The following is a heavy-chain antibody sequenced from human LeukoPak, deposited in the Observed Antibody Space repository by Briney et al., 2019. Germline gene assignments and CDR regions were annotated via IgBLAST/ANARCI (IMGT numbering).Heavy chain of an antibody. CDR3: AREEQPEGEFDH. V-gene: IGHV3-7*05. D-gene: IGHD1-14*01. J-gene: IGHJ4*02. CDR2: IKQDGSEK. CDR1: GFSFADYW. Sequence: GGSLRLSCAATGFSFADYWMSWVRQAPGKGLEWVANIKQDGSEKYYVDSVKGRFTISRDNAKKSLYLQMNSLRAEDTAVYYCAREEQPEGEFDHWGQGTLVTVSS.